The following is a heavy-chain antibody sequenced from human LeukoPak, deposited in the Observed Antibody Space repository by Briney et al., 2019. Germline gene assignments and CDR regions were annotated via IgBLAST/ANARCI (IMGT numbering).Heavy chain of an antibody. CDR3: ARERGTTNGAFDI. V-gene: IGHV1-2*02. CDR1: GYTFTGYY. Sequence: AASVKVSCKASGYTFTGYYMHWVRQAPGQGLEWMGWINPNSGGTNYAQKFQGRVTMTRDTSISTAYMELSRLRSDDTAVYYCARERGTTNGAFDIWGQGTMVTVSS. CDR2: INPNSGGT. J-gene: IGHJ3*02. D-gene: IGHD3-16*01.